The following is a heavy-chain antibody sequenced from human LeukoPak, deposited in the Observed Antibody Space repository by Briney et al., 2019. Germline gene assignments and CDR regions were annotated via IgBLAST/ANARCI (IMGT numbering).Heavy chain of an antibody. CDR1: GYTFTSYG. D-gene: IGHD3-22*01. J-gene: IGHJ4*02. CDR3: ARENGLPYYYDSSVDYLFDN. V-gene: IGHV1-18*01. Sequence: ASVKVSCKASGYTFTSYGISWVRQAPGQGLEWMGWISAYNGNTNYAQKLQGRVTMTTDTSTSTAYMELRSLRSDDTAVYYCARENGLPYYYDSSVDYLFDNWGQETLVTVPS. CDR2: ISAYNGNT.